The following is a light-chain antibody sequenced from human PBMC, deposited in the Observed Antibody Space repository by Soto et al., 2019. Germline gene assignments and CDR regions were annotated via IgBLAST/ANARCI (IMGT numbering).Light chain of an antibody. Sequence: DIQLTQSPSFLSASVGDRVTITCRASQGISSYLAWYQQKPGKAPKLLIYAASTLQSGVPSRFSGSGFGTEFTLTIISLQPEDFATYYCKQLNSYHLTFGGGTKVEIK. CDR1: QGISSY. J-gene: IGKJ4*01. V-gene: IGKV1-9*01. CDR2: AAS. CDR3: KQLNSYHLT.